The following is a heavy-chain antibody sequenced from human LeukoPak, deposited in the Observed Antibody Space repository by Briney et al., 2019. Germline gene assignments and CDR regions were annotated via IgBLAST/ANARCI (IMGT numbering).Heavy chain of an antibody. D-gene: IGHD3-22*01. CDR2: INHSGST. V-gene: IGHV4-34*01. J-gene: IGHJ3*02. CDR3: ARAGRYYYDSSGYYPRAFDI. CDR1: GGSFGGYY. Sequence: SETLSLTCAVYGGSFGGYYWSWIRQPPGKGLEWIGEINHSGSTNYNPSLKSRVTISVDTSKNQFSLKLSSVTAADTAVYYCARAGRYYYDSSGYYPRAFDIWGQRTMVTVSS.